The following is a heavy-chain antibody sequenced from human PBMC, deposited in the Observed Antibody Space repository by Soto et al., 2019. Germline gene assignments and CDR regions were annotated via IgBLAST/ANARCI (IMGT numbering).Heavy chain of an antibody. V-gene: IGHV4-31*03. D-gene: IGHD3-10*01. CDR1: GGSISSGGYY. J-gene: IGHJ5*02. Sequence: PSETLSLTCTVSGGSISSGGYYWSWIRQHPGKGLEWIGYIYYSGSTYYNPSLKSRVTISVDTSKNQFSLKLSSVTAADTAVYYRARGRSITMVRGEKGFDPWGQGTLVTVSS. CDR2: IYYSGST. CDR3: ARGRSITMVRGEKGFDP.